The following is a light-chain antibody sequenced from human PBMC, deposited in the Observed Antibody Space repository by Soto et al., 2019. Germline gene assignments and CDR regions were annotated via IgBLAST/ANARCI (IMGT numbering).Light chain of an antibody. Sequence: QSALTQPASVSGSPGQSITISCTGTSTDVGNYNLVSWYQQHPGKAPKLISYATRKRPSGVSDRYSGSKSGNTASLTISGLQAEDEANYYCCSYAGSITFTFGGGTKLTVL. V-gene: IGLV2-23*02. CDR2: ATR. J-gene: IGLJ2*01. CDR1: STDVGNYNL. CDR3: CSYAGSITFT.